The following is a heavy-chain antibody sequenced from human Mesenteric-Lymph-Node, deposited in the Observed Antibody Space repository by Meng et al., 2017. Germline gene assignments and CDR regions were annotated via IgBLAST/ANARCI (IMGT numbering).Heavy chain of an antibody. CDR1: GYTFTGYY. CDR3: AREVSSSWYRAFDI. J-gene: IGHJ3*02. V-gene: IGHV1-2*02. CDR2: INPNSGGT. Sequence: ASVKVSCKASGYTFTGYYMHWVRQAPGQGLEWMGWINPNSGGTNYAQKFQGRVTMTRDTSISTAYMELSRLRSDDTAVYYCAREVSSSWYRAFDIWGQGTKITVSS. D-gene: IGHD6-13*01.